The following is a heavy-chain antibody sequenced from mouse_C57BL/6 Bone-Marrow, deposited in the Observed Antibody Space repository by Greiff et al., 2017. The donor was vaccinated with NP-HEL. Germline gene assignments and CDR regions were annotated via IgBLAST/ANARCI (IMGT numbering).Heavy chain of an antibody. V-gene: IGHV1-69*01. J-gene: IGHJ4*01. CDR2: IDPSDSYT. CDR3: ARSWVYAMDY. D-gene: IGHD4-1*01. CDR1: GYTFTSYW. Sequence: VQLQQPGAELVMPGASVKLSCKASGYTFTSYWMHWVKQRPGQGLEWIGEIDPSDSYTNYNQKFKGKSTLTVDKSSSTAYMQLSSLTSEDSAVYYCARSWVYAMDYWGQGTSVTVSS.